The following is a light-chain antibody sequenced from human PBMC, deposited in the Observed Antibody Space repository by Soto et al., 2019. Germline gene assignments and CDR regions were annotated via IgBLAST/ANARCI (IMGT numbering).Light chain of an antibody. CDR2: GAS. CDR1: QNVTSSY. V-gene: IGKV3-20*01. J-gene: IGKJ5*01. Sequence: EIVLTPSPCPLSLTPGERATLSCRASQNVTSSYLAWYQQKPGQAPRLLIYGASSRATGIPDRFSGSGSGTDFTLTINGLEPEDSAVYYCQRITFAQGTRLEIK. CDR3: QRIT.